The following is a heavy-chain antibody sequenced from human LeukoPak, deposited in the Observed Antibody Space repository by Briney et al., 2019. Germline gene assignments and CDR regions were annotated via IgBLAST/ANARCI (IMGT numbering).Heavy chain of an antibody. CDR3: ARDGNPRSRGWFDP. Sequence: SVKVSCKASGGTFSSYAISWVRQAPGQGLEWMGRIIPILGIANYAQKFQGRVTITADKSTSTAYMELSSLRSEGTAVYYCARDGNPRSRGWFDPWGQGTLVTVSS. CDR2: IIPILGIA. V-gene: IGHV1-69*04. D-gene: IGHD1-1*01. CDR1: GGTFSSYA. J-gene: IGHJ5*02.